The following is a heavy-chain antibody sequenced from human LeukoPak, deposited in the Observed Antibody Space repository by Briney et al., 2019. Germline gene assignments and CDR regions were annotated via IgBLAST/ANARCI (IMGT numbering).Heavy chain of an antibody. V-gene: IGHV1-69*06. CDR3: VNETDTRVYSGRFDD. CDR1: GGTFSSYA. D-gene: IGHD5-12*01. Sequence: ASVKVSCKASGGTFSSYAISWVRQAPGQGLEWMGGIIPIFGTANYAQKFQGRVTITADKSTSTAYMELSSLRSEDTAVYYCVNETDTRVYSGRFDDWGEGTLVTVSA. J-gene: IGHJ4*02. CDR2: IIPIFGTA.